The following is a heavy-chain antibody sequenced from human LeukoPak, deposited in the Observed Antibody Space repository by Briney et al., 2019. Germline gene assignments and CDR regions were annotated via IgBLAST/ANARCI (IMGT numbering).Heavy chain of an antibody. V-gene: IGHV3-21*04. CDR3: ARGPGYYYYYMDV. CDR1: GFTFSSYS. CDR2: ISSSSSYI. Sequence: GWSLRLSCAASGFTFSSYSMNWVRQAPGKGLEWVSSISSSSSYIYYADSVKGRFTISRDNAKNSLYLQMNSLRAEDTALYYCARGPGYYYYYMDVWGKGTTVTVSS. J-gene: IGHJ6*03.